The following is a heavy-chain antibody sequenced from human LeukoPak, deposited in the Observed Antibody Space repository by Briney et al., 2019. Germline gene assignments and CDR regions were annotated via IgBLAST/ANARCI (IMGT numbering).Heavy chain of an antibody. CDR2: IKSKTDGGTT. D-gene: IGHD6-19*01. CDR3: TPSIAVAGSLDY. Sequence: GGSLRLSCAASGFTFSNVWMSWVRQAPGKGLEWVGRIKSKTDGGTTDYAAPVKGRFTISRDDSKNTLNLQMKILKTEDTAVYYCTPSIAVAGSLDYWGQGTLVTVSS. J-gene: IGHJ4*02. CDR1: GFTFSNVW. V-gene: IGHV3-15*01.